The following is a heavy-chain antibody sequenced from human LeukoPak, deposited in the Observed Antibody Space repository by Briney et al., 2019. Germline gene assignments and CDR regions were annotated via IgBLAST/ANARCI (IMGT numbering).Heavy chain of an antibody. CDR3: ARDLYGDFYYFDY. Sequence: SSETLSLTCTVSGDSISSSSYYWGWIRQPPGKGLEWIGSIYYSGSTYYNPSLKSRVTISVDTSKNQFSLNLSSVTAADTAVYYCARDLYGDFYYFDYWGQGTLVTVSS. CDR1: GDSISSSSYY. J-gene: IGHJ4*02. D-gene: IGHD2-21*02. V-gene: IGHV4-39*07. CDR2: IYYSGST.